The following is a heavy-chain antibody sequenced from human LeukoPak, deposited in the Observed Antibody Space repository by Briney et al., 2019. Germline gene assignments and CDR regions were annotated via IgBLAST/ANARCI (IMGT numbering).Heavy chain of an antibody. CDR1: GFTVSSNY. Sequence: GGSLGLSCAASGFTVSSNYMSWVRQAPGKGLEWVSVIYSGGSTYYADSVKGRFTISRDNSKNTLYLQMNSMRAEDTAVYYCASGVHYDILTGYSFYGMDVWGQGTTVTVSS. J-gene: IGHJ6*02. CDR2: IYSGGST. CDR3: ASGVHYDILTGYSFYGMDV. V-gene: IGHV3-66*01. D-gene: IGHD3-9*01.